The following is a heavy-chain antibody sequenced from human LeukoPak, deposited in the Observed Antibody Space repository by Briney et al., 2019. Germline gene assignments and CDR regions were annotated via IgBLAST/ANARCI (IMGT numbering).Heavy chain of an antibody. CDR3: ATPPRGILTGYYDY. CDR1: GFTFSSYS. Sequence: TGGSLRLSCAASGFTFSSYSMNWVRQAPGKGLEWVSSISSSSSYIYYADSVKGRFTISRDNAKNSLYLQMNSLRAEDTAVYYCATPPRGILTGYYDYWGQGTLVTVSS. V-gene: IGHV3-21*01. D-gene: IGHD3-9*01. J-gene: IGHJ4*02. CDR2: ISSSSSYI.